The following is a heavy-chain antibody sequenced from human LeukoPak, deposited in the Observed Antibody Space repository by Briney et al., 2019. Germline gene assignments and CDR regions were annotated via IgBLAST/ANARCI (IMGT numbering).Heavy chain of an antibody. D-gene: IGHD5-18*01. J-gene: IGHJ4*02. V-gene: IGHV1-3*01. CDR3: AMHVDTAMVFDY. CDR2: INAGNGNT. CDR1: GYTFTSYA. Sequence: SAVTETCKGTGYTFTSYAMHGVRQAPAQRLEWMGWINAGNGNTKYSQKFQGRVTITRDTSASTAYMELSSLRSEDTAVYYCAMHVDTAMVFDYWGRGTLVTVSS.